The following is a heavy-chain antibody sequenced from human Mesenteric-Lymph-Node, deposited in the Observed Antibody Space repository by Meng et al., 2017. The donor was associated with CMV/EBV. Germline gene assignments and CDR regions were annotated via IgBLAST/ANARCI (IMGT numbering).Heavy chain of an antibody. CDR2: INPSGGGT. J-gene: IGHJ4*02. Sequence: ASGYTFNTYYMHWVRQAPGQGLEWMGIINPSGGGTTYAQKFQGRLTMTRDTSTSTVYVELGSLRSDDTAVYYCARAGDYDILTGPEYWGQGVLVTVSS. CDR1: GYTFNTYY. CDR3: ARAGDYDILTGPEY. D-gene: IGHD3-9*01. V-gene: IGHV1-46*02.